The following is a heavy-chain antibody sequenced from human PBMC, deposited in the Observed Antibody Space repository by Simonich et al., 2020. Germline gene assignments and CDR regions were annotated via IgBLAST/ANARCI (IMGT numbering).Heavy chain of an antibody. V-gene: IGHV3-7*01. CDR1: GFTFSSYW. J-gene: IGHJ6*03. Sequence: EVQLVESGGGLVQPGGSLRLSCAASGFTFSSYWMSWVRQAPGKGLEWVANIKQDGSEKYNVDSVKGRFTISRDNAKNSPYLQMNSLRAEDTAVYYCARDGLGTAYYYYMDVWGKGTTVTVSS. D-gene: IGHD7-27*01. CDR3: ARDGLGTAYYYYMDV. CDR2: IKQDGSEK.